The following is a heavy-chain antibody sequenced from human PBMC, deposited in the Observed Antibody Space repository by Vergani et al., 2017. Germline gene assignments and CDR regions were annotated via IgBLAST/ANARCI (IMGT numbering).Heavy chain of an antibody. J-gene: IGHJ5*02. CDR3: ARHAAGEWLVKWGWIDH. Sequence: QLQLQESGPGLVKPSATLSLTCSVSGASIRSSNYYWGWIRQPPGKGLEWIASIYYSGSTYYNPSLKSRVTISVDTSKNQFSLKLSSVTAADTAVYFCARHAAGEWLVKWGWIDHWGQGILVTVSS. V-gene: IGHV4-39*01. CDR2: IYYSGST. CDR1: GASIRSSNYY. D-gene: IGHD6-19*01.